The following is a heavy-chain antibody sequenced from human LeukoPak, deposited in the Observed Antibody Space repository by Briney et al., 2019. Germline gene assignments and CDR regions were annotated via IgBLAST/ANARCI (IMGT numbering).Heavy chain of an antibody. CDR3: ASPGSGRHAFDI. CDR1: GGTFSGYY. V-gene: IGHV4-34*01. D-gene: IGHD3-10*01. Sequence: SETLPFTCAVYGGTFSGYYWRWIRQPPGKGLEWIGEINHSGSTNYNPSLKSRVTISVVTSKNQFSQKLSSVTDADTAVYYCASPGSGRHAFDIWGQGTMVTVSS. CDR2: INHSGST. J-gene: IGHJ3*02.